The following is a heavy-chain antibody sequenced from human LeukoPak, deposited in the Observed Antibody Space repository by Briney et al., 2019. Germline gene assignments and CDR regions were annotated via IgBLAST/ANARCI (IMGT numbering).Heavy chain of an antibody. CDR3: ARGGGIYYYDSSGYYGPGNY. V-gene: IGHV3-30-3*01. Sequence: PGRSLRLSCAASGFTFSSYAMHWVRQAPGKGLEWVAVISYDGSNKYYADSVKGRFTIPRDNSKNTLYLQMNSLRAEDTAVYYCARGGGIYYYDSSGYYGPGNYWGQGTLVTVSS. CDR2: ISYDGSNK. D-gene: IGHD3-22*01. CDR1: GFTFSSYA. J-gene: IGHJ4*02.